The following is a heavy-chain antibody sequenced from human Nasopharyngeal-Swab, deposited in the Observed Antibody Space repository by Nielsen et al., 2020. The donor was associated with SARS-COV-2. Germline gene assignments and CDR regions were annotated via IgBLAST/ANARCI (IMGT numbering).Heavy chain of an antibody. D-gene: IGHD3-3*01. V-gene: IGHV5-51*01. CDR3: ARFTPPGRYYDFWFYYMDV. Sequence: GESLKISCKGSGYSFTSYWIGWVRQMPGKGLEWMGIIYPGDSDTRYSPSFQGQVPISADKSISTAYLQWSSLKASDTAMYYCARFTPPGRYYDFWFYYMDVWGKGTTVTVSS. CDR1: GYSFTSYW. J-gene: IGHJ6*03. CDR2: IYPGDSDT.